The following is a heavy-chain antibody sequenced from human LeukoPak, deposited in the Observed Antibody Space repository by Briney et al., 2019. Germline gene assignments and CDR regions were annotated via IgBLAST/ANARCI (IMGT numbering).Heavy chain of an antibody. D-gene: IGHD6-25*01. CDR3: ASHKSGWQQTYFDF. CDR2: INPSGSGT. Sequence: ASVTVSCKASGYTFSNYYLHWVRQAPGQGLEWMAKINPSGSGTSYAQKFQGRVSVTRDTSTGTVYMELSSLTSEDTAVYYCASHKSGWQQTYFDFWGQGILVTVSS. V-gene: IGHV1-46*01. J-gene: IGHJ4*02. CDR1: GYTFSNYY.